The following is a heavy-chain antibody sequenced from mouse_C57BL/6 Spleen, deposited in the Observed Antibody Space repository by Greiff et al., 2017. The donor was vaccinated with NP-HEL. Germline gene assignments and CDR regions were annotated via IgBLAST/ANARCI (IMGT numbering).Heavy chain of an antibody. CDR1: GYTFTSYW. V-gene: IGHV1-59*01. D-gene: IGHD1-1*01. Sequence: QVQLQQPGAELVRPGTSVKLSCKASGYTFTSYWMHWVKQRPGQGLEWIGVIDPSDSYTNYNQKFKGKATLTVDTSSSTAYMQLSSLTSEDSAVYYCARHYDGSSYGYFDVWGTGTTVTVSS. J-gene: IGHJ1*03. CDR2: IDPSDSYT. CDR3: ARHYDGSSYGYFDV.